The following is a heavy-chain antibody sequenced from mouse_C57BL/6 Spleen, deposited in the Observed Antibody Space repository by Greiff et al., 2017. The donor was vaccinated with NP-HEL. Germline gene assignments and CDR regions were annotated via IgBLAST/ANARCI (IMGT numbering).Heavy chain of an antibody. CDR1: GYTFTSYW. CDR3: ARWKSITTVVATDYFDY. D-gene: IGHD1-1*01. CDR2: INPSSGYT. V-gene: IGHV1-7*01. J-gene: IGHJ2*01. Sequence: VQLQQSGAELAKPGASVKLSCKASGYTFTSYWMHWVKQRPGPGLEWIGYINPSSGYTKYNQKFKDKATLTADKSSSTAYMQLSSLTYEDSAVYYCARWKSITTVVATDYFDYWGQGTTLTVSS.